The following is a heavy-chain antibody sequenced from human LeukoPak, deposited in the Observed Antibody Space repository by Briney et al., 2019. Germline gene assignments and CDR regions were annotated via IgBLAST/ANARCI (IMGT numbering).Heavy chain of an antibody. Sequence: SVKVSSKASAGTFSSYTTSWVRHAPGQGLEWMGRIIPILGIANYAQKFQGRVTITADKSTSTAYMELSSLRSEDTAVYYCARGAYYDFWSGYSAPDYYFDYWGQGTLVTVSS. CDR1: AGTFSSYT. CDR2: IIPILGIA. J-gene: IGHJ4*02. V-gene: IGHV1-69*02. D-gene: IGHD3-3*01. CDR3: ARGAYYDFWSGYSAPDYYFDY.